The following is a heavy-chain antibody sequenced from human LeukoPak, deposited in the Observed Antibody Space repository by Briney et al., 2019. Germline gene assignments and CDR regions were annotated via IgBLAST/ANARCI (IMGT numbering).Heavy chain of an antibody. V-gene: IGHV5-51*01. J-gene: IGHJ4*02. D-gene: IGHD1-1*01. CDR3: ARWATGSSGFDY. Sequence: GESLKISCKGFGNSFSTCWIGWVRQMPGKGLEWMGVIYPGDSDTIYSPSFRDQVTMSADRSISTAYLQWSSLKASDTAIYYCARWATGSSGFDYWGQGSLVTVSS. CDR1: GNSFSTCW. CDR2: IYPGDSDT.